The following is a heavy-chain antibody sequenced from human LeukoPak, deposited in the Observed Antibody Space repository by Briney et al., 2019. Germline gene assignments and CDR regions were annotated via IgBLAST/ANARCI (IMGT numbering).Heavy chain of an antibody. J-gene: IGHJ4*02. Sequence: GGSQRLSCAASGFTFSDYWLHWVRQAPGKGLVWVSRINSDGRSTAYADSVRGRFTISRDNAKNTLYLQTNSLRAEDTAAYYCARGSWAYGSGLLDYWGQGTLVTVSS. CDR3: ARGSWAYGSGLLDY. CDR1: GFTFSDYW. V-gene: IGHV3-74*01. D-gene: IGHD3-10*01. CDR2: INSDGRST.